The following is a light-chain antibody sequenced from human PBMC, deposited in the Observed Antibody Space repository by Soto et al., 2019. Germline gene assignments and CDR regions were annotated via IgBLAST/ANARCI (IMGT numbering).Light chain of an antibody. CDR2: GAS. J-gene: IGKJ1*01. Sequence: EIVMTQSPATLSVSPGERATLSCRASQRVSSNLAWYQQKPGQAPRLLVFGASTRTTGIPARFSGSGSVTEFTLTITSRQSEDFAVYYCQHYNIWPPWTFGQGTKVEIK. CDR1: QRVSSN. CDR3: QHYNIWPPWT. V-gene: IGKV3-15*01.